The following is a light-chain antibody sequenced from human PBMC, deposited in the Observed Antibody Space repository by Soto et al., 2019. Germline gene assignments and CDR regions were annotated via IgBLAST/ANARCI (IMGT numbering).Light chain of an antibody. V-gene: IGLV2-23*01. CDR2: EAY. CDR3: CSNDVGSTYV. Sequence: QSVLTQPASVSGSPGQSITISCTGTSTDVGSHKLVSWYQQYPGNAPKLIIFEAYKRPSGVSNRFSGSKSGSTASLTISGLQDEEEADSYCCSNDVGSTYVLGTGTKVTV. J-gene: IGLJ1*01. CDR1: STDVGSHKL.